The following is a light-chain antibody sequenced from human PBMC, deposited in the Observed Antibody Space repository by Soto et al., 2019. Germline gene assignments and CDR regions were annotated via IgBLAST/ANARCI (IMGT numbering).Light chain of an antibody. CDR2: DSS. J-gene: IGKJ4*01. V-gene: IGKV3-11*01. CDR3: QQRSNWPLT. CDR1: QSVGSF. Sequence: EVVLTQSPATLSLSPGERATLSCRASQSVGSFLAWYQQKPGQAPRLLVYDSSNRATGIPVRFSGTGSGTDFTRTNSSLESADFAVYYCQQRSNWPLTFGGGTKVEVK.